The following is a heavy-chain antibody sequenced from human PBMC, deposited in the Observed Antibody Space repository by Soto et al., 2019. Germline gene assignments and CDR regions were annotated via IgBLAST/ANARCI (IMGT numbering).Heavy chain of an antibody. D-gene: IGHD3-22*01. Sequence: ASVKVSCKASGYTFTGYYMHWVRQAPGQGLEWMGWINPNSGGTNYAQKFQGRVTMTRDTSISTAYMELSRLRSDDTAVYYCARDPPRYYYDSSGYGPGVDYWGQGTLVTVSS. V-gene: IGHV1-2*02. CDR2: INPNSGGT. J-gene: IGHJ4*02. CDR1: GYTFTGYY. CDR3: ARDPPRYYYDSSGYGPGVDY.